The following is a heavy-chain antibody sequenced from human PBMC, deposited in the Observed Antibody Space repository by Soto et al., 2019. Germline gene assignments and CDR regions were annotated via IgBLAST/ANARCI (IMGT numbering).Heavy chain of an antibody. CDR2: IYSGGST. D-gene: IGHD2-2*01. J-gene: IGHJ5*02. CDR1: GFTVSSNY. V-gene: IGHV3-53*01. Sequence: VQLVESGGGLIQPGGSLRLSCAASGFTVSSNYMSWVRQAPGKGLEWVSVIYSGGSTYYADSVKGRFTISRDNSKNTLYLQMNSLRAEDTAVYYCARESCSSTSCYDWFDPWGQGTLVTVSS. CDR3: ARESCSSTSCYDWFDP.